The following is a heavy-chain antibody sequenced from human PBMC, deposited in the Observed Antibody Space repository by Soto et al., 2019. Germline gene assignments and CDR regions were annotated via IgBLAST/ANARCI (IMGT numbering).Heavy chain of an antibody. CDR1: GYNFPKYW. Sequence: GESLKISCKSSGYNFPKYWIGWVRQMPGKGLEWMGLIYPGDSDTRYSPSFQGQVTISADKSINTAYLQWSSLKASDTAMYYCARLWTYDGWEDVWGQGTTVTVSS. D-gene: IGHD3-10*01. V-gene: IGHV5-51*01. J-gene: IGHJ6*02. CDR3: ARLWTYDGWEDV. CDR2: IYPGDSDT.